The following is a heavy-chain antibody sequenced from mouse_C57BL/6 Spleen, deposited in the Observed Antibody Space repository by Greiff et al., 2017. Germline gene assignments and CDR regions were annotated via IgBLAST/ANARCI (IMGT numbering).Heavy chain of an antibody. Sequence: QVQLQQSGAELVRPGTSVKLSCKASGYAFTNYLIEWVKQRPGQGLEWIGVINPGSGGTNYNEKFKGKATLTADTSSSTAYMQLSSLTSEGSAVYFGARGRGLGRGFGDWGQGATLTVSS. J-gene: IGHJ2*01. CDR2: INPGSGGT. CDR1: GYAFTNYL. V-gene: IGHV1-54*01. D-gene: IGHD4-1*01. CDR3: ARGRGLGRGFGD.